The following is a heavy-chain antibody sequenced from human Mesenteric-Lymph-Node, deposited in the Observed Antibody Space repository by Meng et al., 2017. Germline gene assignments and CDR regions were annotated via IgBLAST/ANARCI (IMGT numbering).Heavy chain of an antibody. J-gene: IGHJ5*02. Sequence: QRWSPGPLSPSRTASGSPGVYGGSFSCSYWYWFRQSPGKGLEWIGEINYTGSTSYNPSLRSRVTISLDTSKEQFSLRLSPVTAADTAVYYCARRGLSGSFSPWGQGTLVTVSS. V-gene: IGHV4-34*01. CDR1: GGSFSCSY. CDR3: ARRGLSGSFSP. D-gene: IGHD3-10*01. CDR2: INYTGST.